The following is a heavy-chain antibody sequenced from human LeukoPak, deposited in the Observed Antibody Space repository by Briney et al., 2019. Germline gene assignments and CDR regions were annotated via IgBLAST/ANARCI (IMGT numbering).Heavy chain of an antibody. CDR1: GGSLSGYY. J-gene: IGHJ5*02. CDR3: ARWRARLNWFDP. CDR2: INHSGST. D-gene: IGHD1-1*01. V-gene: IGHV4-34*01. Sequence: PSETLSLTCAVYGGSLSGYYWSWVRQPPGKGLEWIGEINHSGSTNYNPSLKPRVTISVDTSKNQFSLKLSSVTAADTAVYYCARWRARLNWFDPWGQGTLVSVSS.